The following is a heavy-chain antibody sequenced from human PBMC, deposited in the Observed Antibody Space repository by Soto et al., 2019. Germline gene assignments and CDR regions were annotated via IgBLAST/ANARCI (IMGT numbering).Heavy chain of an antibody. Sequence: QVQLQESGPGLVKPSQTLSLTCTVPGGSISSGDYYWSWIRQPPGKGLEWIGYIYYSGSTYYNPSLKSRVTIAVDTSKNQFSLKLCSVTAADTAVYYCARDDYGDNKFDYWGQGTLVTVSS. D-gene: IGHD4-17*01. J-gene: IGHJ4*02. CDR1: GGSISSGDYY. CDR3: ARDDYGDNKFDY. CDR2: IYYSGST. V-gene: IGHV4-30-4*01.